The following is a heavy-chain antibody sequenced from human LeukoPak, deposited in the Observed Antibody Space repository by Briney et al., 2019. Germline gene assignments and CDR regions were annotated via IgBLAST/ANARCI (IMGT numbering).Heavy chain of an antibody. CDR2: IYYSGST. CDR3: ARVQSVVRGVIKKKYNWFDP. V-gene: IGHV4-30-4*01. Sequence: SQTLSLTCTVSGGSISSGDYYWSWIRQPPGKGLEWIGYIYYSGSTYYNPSLKSQVTISVDTSKNQFSLKLSSVTAADTAVYYCARVQSVVRGVIKKKYNWFDPWGQGTLVTVSS. D-gene: IGHD3-10*01. J-gene: IGHJ5*02. CDR1: GGSISSGDYY.